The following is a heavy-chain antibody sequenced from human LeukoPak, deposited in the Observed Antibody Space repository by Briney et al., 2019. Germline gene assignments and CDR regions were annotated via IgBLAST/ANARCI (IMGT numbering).Heavy chain of an antibody. CDR1: GGSFSGYY. J-gene: IGHJ5*02. CDR3: ARGRKIAAPGNWFDP. CDR2: INHSGST. V-gene: IGHV4-34*01. D-gene: IGHD6-13*01. Sequence: SETLSLTCAVYGGSFSGYYWSWIRQPPGKGLEWIGEINHSGSTNYNPSLKSRVTISVDTSKNQFSLKLSSVTAADTAVYYCARGRKIAAPGNWFDPWGQGTPVTVSS.